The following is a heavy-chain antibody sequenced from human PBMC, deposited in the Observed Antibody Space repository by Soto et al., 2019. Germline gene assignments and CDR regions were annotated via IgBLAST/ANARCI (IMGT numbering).Heavy chain of an antibody. CDR2: ITGSSSYI. J-gene: IGHJ5*02. D-gene: IGHD6-6*01. CDR3: ARHPRGSSSVNNGFDP. V-gene: IGHV3-21*01. Sequence: PGGSLRLSCAASGFTFSTYSMNWVRQAPGKGLEWVSSITGSSSYIYYADSVRGRFTISRDNAKNSLDLQMNSLRAEDTAVYYCARHPRGSSSVNNGFDPWGQGTLVTVSS. CDR1: GFTFSTYS.